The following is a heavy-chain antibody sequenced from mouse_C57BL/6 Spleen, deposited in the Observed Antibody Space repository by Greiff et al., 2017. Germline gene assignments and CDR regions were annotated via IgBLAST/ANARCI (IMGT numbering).Heavy chain of an antibody. Sequence: VQLQQSGAELVKPGASVKISCKASGYAFSSYWMNWVKQRPGKGLEWIGQIYPGDGDTNYNGKFKGTATLTADKSSSTAYMQLSSLTSEDSAVYFCARSITTVVVEDAMDYWGQGTSVTVSS. D-gene: IGHD1-1*01. J-gene: IGHJ4*01. CDR2: IYPGDGDT. V-gene: IGHV1-80*01. CDR3: ARSITTVVVEDAMDY. CDR1: GYAFSSYW.